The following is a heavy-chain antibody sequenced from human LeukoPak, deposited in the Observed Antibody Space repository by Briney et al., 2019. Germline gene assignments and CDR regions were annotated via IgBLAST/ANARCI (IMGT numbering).Heavy chain of an antibody. J-gene: IGHJ4*02. CDR2: IYYSGST. D-gene: IGHD2-2*01. CDR1: GGSISSSTYY. CDR3: ARLADCSSTSCYDY. V-gene: IGHV4-39*01. Sequence: SETLCLTCTVSGGSISSSTYYWGWIRQPPGKGLEWIGSIYYSGSTYYNPSLKSRVTISVDTSKNQFSLRLSSVTAADTAVYYCARLADCSSTSCYDYWGQGTLVTVSS.